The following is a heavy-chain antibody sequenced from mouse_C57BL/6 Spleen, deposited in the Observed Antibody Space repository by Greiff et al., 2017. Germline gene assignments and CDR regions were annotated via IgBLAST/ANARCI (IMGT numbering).Heavy chain of an antibody. J-gene: IGHJ1*03. D-gene: IGHD2-3*01. CDR1: GYSFTGYY. Sequence: LQLQQSGPELVKPGASVKISCKASGYSFTGYYMNWVKQSPEKSLEWIGEINPSTGGTTYNQKFKAKATLTVDKSSSTAYMQLKSLTSEDSAVYYCARTVDGYYRYFDVWGTGTTVTVSS. CDR3: ARTVDGYYRYFDV. CDR2: INPSTGGT. V-gene: IGHV1-42*01.